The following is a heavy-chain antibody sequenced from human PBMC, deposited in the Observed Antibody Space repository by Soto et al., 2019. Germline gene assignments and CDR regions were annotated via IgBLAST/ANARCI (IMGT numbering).Heavy chain of an antibody. J-gene: IGHJ3*02. V-gene: IGHV1-8*01. Sequence: ASVKVSCKASGYTFTSYDINWVRQATGQGLEWMGWMNPNSGNTGYAQKFQGRVTMTRNTSISTAYMELSSLRSEDTAVYHCARRYPGGWYKRTDAFDIWGQGTMVTVSS. CDR2: MNPNSGNT. D-gene: IGHD6-19*01. CDR1: GYTFTSYD. CDR3: ARRYPGGWYKRTDAFDI.